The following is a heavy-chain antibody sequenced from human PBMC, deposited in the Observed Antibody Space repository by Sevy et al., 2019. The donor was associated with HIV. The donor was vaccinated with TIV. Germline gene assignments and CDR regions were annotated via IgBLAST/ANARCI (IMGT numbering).Heavy chain of an antibody. CDR3: GRVPVAAAGTGIDY. CDR1: GFTFSSYW. V-gene: IGHV3-74*01. Sequence: GGSLRLSCAASGFTFSSYWMHWVRQAPGKGLVWLSRIYVAGRNASYADSVKGRFAISRDNAKNTVYLQMNSLRDEDTAVYYCGRVPVAAAGTGIDYWGQGTLVTVSS. J-gene: IGHJ4*02. D-gene: IGHD6-13*01. CDR2: IYVAGRNA.